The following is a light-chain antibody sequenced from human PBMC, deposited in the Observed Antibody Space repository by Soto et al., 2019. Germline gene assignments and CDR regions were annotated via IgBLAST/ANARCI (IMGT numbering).Light chain of an antibody. V-gene: IGKV3-15*01. J-gene: IGKJ1*01. CDR2: GAS. CDR3: QQHNKWPRT. Sequence: EIVMAQSPATLSVSTGERATLSCRASQSVSSNLAWYQQKPGQAPRLLIYGASTRATGIPARFSGSGSGTEFTLTISSLQSEDFAIYYCQQHNKWPRTFGQGTKVDIK. CDR1: QSVSSN.